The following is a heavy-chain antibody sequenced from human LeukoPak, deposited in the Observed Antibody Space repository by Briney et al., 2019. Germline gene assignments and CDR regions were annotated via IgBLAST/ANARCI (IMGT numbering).Heavy chain of an antibody. CDR3: ARAMVRGVLDY. V-gene: IGHV3-21*01. Sequence: GGSLRLPCAASGFTFSSYSMNWVRQAPGKGLEWVSSISSSSSYIYYADSVKGRFTISRDNAKNSLYLQMNSLRAEDTAVYYCARAMVRGVLDYWGQGTLVTVSS. D-gene: IGHD3-10*01. CDR2: ISSSSSYI. CDR1: GFTFSSYS. J-gene: IGHJ4*02.